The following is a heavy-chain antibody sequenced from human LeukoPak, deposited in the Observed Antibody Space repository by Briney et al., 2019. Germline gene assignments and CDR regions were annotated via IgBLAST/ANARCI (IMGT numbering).Heavy chain of an antibody. V-gene: IGHV3-74*01. D-gene: IGHD4-17*01. CDR2: INSDGSST. CDR3: ARSYYGDYEDF. J-gene: IGHJ4*02. CDR1: GFTSSTYW. Sequence: PGGSLGLSCAASGFTSSTYWIHWVRQAPGKGLMWVSRINSDGSSTSYADSVKGRFTISRDNAKNTVYLRMNSLKVEDTAVYYCARSYYGDYEDFWGQGTLVAVSS.